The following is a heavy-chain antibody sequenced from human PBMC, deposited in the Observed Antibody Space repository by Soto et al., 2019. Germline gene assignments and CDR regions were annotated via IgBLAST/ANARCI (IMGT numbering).Heavy chain of an antibody. V-gene: IGHV3-74*01. J-gene: IGHJ6*03. Sequence: GGSLSLSCAASGFTFSNYWMHRVRQAPGKGLVWVSRINSDGTRTNYADSVKGRFTISRDKAENTLYLQMNSLTAEDTAVYYCARVAVGYYYMDVWGKGTTVTVSS. CDR3: ARVAVGYYYMDV. CDR1: GFTFSNYW. CDR2: INSDGTRT.